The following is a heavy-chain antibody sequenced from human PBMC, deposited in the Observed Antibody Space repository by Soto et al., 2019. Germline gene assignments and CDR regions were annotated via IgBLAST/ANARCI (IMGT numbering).Heavy chain of an antibody. D-gene: IGHD3-9*01. J-gene: IGHJ5*02. Sequence: PSETLSLTCTVSGGSISSSSYYWGWIRQPPGKGLEWIGSIYYSGSTYYNPSLKSRVTISVDTSKNQFSLKLSSVTAADTVVYYCARHVIRLVRAENWFDPWGQGTLVTVSS. V-gene: IGHV4-39*01. CDR3: ARHVIRLVRAENWFDP. CDR1: GGSISSSSYY. CDR2: IYYSGST.